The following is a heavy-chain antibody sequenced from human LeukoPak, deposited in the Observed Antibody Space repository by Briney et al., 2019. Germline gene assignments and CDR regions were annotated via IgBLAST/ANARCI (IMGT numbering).Heavy chain of an antibody. CDR2: ISYDGSNK. D-gene: IGHD6-19*01. Sequence: GGSLRLSCAASGFTFSSYGMHWVRQAPGKGLEWVAVISYDGSNKCYADSVKGRFTISRDNSKNTLYLRMNSLRAEDTAVYYCAKDSVADSSGWWDYYYYYMDVWGKGTTVTVPS. V-gene: IGHV3-30*18. CDR3: AKDSVADSSGWWDYYYYYMDV. J-gene: IGHJ6*03. CDR1: GFTFSSYG.